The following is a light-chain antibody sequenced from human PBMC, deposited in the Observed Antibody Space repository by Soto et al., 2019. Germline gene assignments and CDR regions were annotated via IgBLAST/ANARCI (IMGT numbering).Light chain of an antibody. CDR2: DAN. J-gene: IGLJ2*01. V-gene: IGLV2-14*03. Sequence: QSALTQPASVSGSPGQSITISCTGTSSDIGAYNFVSWYQQHPGKAPKLMLYDANIRPSGVSDRVSGSKSGNTGSLTISGLQAEDEADYYCTSRTTSTTMVFGGGTKLTV. CDR1: SSDIGAYNF. CDR3: TSRTTSTTMV.